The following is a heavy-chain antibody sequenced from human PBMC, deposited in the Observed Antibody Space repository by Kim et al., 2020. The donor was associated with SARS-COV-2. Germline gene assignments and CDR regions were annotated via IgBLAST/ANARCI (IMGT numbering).Heavy chain of an antibody. CDR1: GYTFTSYD. CDR2: MNPNSGNT. V-gene: IGHV1-8*01. D-gene: IGHD6-6*01. CDR3: ARVRSARRLLDYYYMDV. J-gene: IGHJ6*03. Sequence: ASVKVSCKASGYTFTSYDINWVRQATGQGLEWMGWMNPNSGNTGYAQKFQGRVTMTRNPSISTAYMELSSLRSEDTAVYYCARVRSARRLLDYYYMDVWGKGTTVTVSS.